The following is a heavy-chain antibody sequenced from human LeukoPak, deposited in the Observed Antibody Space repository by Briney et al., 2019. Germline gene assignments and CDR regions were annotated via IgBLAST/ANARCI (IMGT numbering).Heavy chain of an antibody. CDR2: INHSGST. CDR3: ARGNDYVWGSYRYTPVHAFDI. D-gene: IGHD3-16*02. CDR1: GGSFSDYN. V-gene: IGHV4-34*01. J-gene: IGHJ3*02. Sequence: ASETLSLTCAVYGGSFSDYNWNWIRQPPGKGLEWIGEINHSGSTNYNPSLKSRVTISVDTSKNQFSLKLSSVTAADTAVYYCARGNDYVWGSYRYTPVHAFDIWGQGTMVTVSS.